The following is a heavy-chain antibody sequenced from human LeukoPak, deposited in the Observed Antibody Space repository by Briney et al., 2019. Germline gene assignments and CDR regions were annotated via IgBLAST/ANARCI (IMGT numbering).Heavy chain of an antibody. CDR2: ISGSGDDT. Sequence: PGGSLRLSCAASGFTFTDSYMTWVRQAPGKGLEWLSYISGSGDDTNYADSVRGRFTISRDNAKNSLYLQMNSLRVEDTAVYYCARADYGSGLVYYYYMDVWGKGTTVTVSS. J-gene: IGHJ6*03. V-gene: IGHV3-11*06. D-gene: IGHD3-10*01. CDR1: GFTFTDSY. CDR3: ARADYGSGLVYYYYMDV.